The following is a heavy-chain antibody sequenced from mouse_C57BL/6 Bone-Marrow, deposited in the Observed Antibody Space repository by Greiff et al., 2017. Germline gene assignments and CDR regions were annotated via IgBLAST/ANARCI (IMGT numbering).Heavy chain of an antibody. V-gene: IGHV1-81*01. J-gene: IGHJ2*01. CDR3: ARPLYYFDY. CDR1: GYTFTSYG. Sequence: QVQLQQSGPELVKPGASVKISCKASGYTFTSYGISWVKQRTGQGLEWIGEIYPRSGNTYYNEKFKGKATLTADKSSSTAYMELRSLTSEDSAVYFCARPLYYFDYWGQGTTLTVSS. CDR2: IYPRSGNT.